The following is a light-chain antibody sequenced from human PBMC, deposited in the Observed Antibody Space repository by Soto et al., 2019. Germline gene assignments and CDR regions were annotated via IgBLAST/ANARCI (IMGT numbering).Light chain of an antibody. CDR2: RAS. V-gene: IGKV3-15*01. Sequence: EIVMTQSPATLSVSPGQRATLSCRAGQSISSNLAWYQQKLVQAPRLLIYRASTRATGIPARFSGSGSGTEFTLTISSLQSEDFEIYYCHQYENSPQTFGQGTKVDIK. CDR1: QSISSN. J-gene: IGKJ1*01. CDR3: HQYENSPQT.